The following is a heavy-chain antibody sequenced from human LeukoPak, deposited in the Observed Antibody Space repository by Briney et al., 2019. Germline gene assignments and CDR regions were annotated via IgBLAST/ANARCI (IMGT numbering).Heavy chain of an antibody. V-gene: IGHV4-4*07. CDR3: ARVARGVYDSSGRSGGDY. CDR1: GDSISYFY. Sequence: SETLSLTCSVSGDSISYFYWSWIRQAAGKGLEWIGRISSGGSSDYNASLKSRVTMSIDTSKNQFSLKLSSVTAADTAVYYCARVARGVYDSSGRSGGDYWGQGTLVTVSS. CDR2: ISSGGSS. J-gene: IGHJ4*02. D-gene: IGHD3-22*01.